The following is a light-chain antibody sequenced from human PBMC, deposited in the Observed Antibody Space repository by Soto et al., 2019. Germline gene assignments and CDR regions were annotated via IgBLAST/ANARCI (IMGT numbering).Light chain of an antibody. CDR2: DAS. CDR1: QGIGTY. V-gene: IGKV1-39*01. CDR3: QQTYSTPPWT. J-gene: IGKJ1*01. Sequence: DIHLTQSPSSLSASVGDRVTISCRATQGIGTYLTWDQQKPGRDPSLLIYDASTLQTGAPSRFSGRASATDFTLTIRSLQPEDVGTYFCQQTYSTPPWTFGQGTRVEI.